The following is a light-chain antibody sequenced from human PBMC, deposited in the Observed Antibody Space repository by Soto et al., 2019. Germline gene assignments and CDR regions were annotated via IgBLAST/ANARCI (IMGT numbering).Light chain of an antibody. CDR3: SSYAGSNNYV. J-gene: IGLJ1*01. V-gene: IGLV2-8*01. Sequence: QSVLTQRPSASGSPGQSVTISCTGTSSDVGGYDYVAWYQQHPGEAPKLMIYEVSKRPSGVPDRFSGSKSGNTATLTVSGLQPEEEAAYYCSSYAGSNNYVLGPGNKVTVL. CDR1: SSDVGGYDY. CDR2: EVS.